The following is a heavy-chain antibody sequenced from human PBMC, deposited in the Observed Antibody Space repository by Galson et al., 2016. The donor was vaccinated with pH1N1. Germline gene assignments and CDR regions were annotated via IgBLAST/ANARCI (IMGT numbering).Heavy chain of an antibody. V-gene: IGHV3-53*01. Sequence: SLRLSCAVSGFSVRSNYMSWVRQAPGKGLEWVSVIYTGGITQYADSVKGRFTMSRDNSKNTLYLQMNSLRAEDTAIYFCARDEGYVNYYRGMDVWGQGTTVIVSS. D-gene: IGHD5-12*01. J-gene: IGHJ6*02. CDR1: GFSVRSNY. CDR3: ARDEGYVNYYRGMDV. CDR2: IYTGGIT.